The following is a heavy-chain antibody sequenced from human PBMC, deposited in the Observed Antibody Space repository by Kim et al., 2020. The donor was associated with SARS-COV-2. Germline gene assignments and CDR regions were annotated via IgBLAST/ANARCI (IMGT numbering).Heavy chain of an antibody. V-gene: IGHV4-34*01. Sequence: SETLSLTCAVYGGSFSGHSWSWVRQPPGQGLEWIGEITDSGSTKYNPSLKSRLTISLDVSKNQFSLKLTSVTAADRGLYYCARGRVGVVPAPVLGLEPFYEYFILDVWGHGTTVTVSS. J-gene: IGHJ6*02. CDR3: ARGRVGVVPAPVLGLEPFYEYFILDV. D-gene: IGHD2-2*01. CDR1: GGSFSGHS. CDR2: ITDSGST.